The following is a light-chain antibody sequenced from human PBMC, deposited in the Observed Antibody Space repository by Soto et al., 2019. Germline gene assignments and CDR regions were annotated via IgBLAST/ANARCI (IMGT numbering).Light chain of an antibody. V-gene: IGKV1-16*02. CDR2: SAS. CDR1: QGIGNY. CDR3: HQYNSLPLT. Sequence: DIQMTQSPSSLSASVGDRVTITCRASQGIGNYLGWFQQKPGQAPKSLIYSASSLQSGVPSKFSGSGSGTDFTLTISSLQPEDSATYYCHQYNSLPLTFGGGTKVEI. J-gene: IGKJ4*01.